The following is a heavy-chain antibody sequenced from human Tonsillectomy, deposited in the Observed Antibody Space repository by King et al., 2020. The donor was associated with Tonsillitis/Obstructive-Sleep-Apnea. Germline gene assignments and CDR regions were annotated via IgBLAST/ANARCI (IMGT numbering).Heavy chain of an antibody. CDR2: VNVGNGNT. J-gene: IGHJ3*02. CDR3: ARVRSSVVELREIDVFDI. Sequence: QLVQSGAEVKKPGASVQVSCKPSGYTFTRSAIHWVRQAPGQRLEWMGWVNVGNGNTAYSQKFQGRVTITTDTSASTAYMDLSRLRSEDTAIYYCARVRSSVVELREIDVFDIWGQGTMVTVSS. V-gene: IGHV1-3*01. CDR1: GYTFTRSA. D-gene: IGHD2-2*01.